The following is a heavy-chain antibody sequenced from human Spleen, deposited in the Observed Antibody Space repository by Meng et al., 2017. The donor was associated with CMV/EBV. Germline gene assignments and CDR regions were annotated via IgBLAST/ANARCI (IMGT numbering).Heavy chain of an antibody. J-gene: IGHJ4*02. CDR3: ARKGYCTSTSCYNDY. D-gene: IGHD2-2*02. CDR2: IHHSGST. CDR1: GGSFSGYY. Sequence: SETLSLTCAVYGGSFSGYYWSWIRQPPGKGLEWIGEIHHSGSTYYNPSLKSRVTISVDKSKSQFSLKLNSVTAADTAVYYCARKGYCTSTSCYNDYWGQGTLVTVSS. V-gene: IGHV4-34*01.